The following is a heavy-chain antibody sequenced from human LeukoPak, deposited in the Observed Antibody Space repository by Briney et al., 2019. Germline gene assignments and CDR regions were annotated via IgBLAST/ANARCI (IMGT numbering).Heavy chain of an antibody. J-gene: IGHJ5*02. D-gene: IGHD3-10*01. CDR2: IIPIFGTA. CDR1: GGTFSSYA. V-gene: IGHV1-69*06. Sequence: ASVKVSFEASGGTFSSYAISWVRQAPGQRLEWMGGIIPIFGTANYAQKFQGRVTITADKSTSTAYMELSSLRSEDTAVYYCARGVGENWFDPWGQGTLVTVSS. CDR3: ARGVGENWFDP.